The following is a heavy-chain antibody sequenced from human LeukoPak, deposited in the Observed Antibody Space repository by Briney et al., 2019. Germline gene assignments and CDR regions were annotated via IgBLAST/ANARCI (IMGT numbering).Heavy chain of an antibody. CDR1: GGTFSNYA. Sequence: SVKVSCKASGGTFSNYAISWVRQAPGQGLEWMGGIIALFGTANNAQKFQGRVTITADESASTAYMELSSLRSEDTAVYYCASPVKYYDSWSGFPPFDYWGQGTLVTVSS. CDR2: IIALFGTA. V-gene: IGHV1-69*13. CDR3: ASPVKYYDSWSGFPPFDY. D-gene: IGHD3-3*01. J-gene: IGHJ4*02.